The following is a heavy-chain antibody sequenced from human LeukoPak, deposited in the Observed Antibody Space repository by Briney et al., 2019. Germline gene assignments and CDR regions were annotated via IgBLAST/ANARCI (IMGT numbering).Heavy chain of an antibody. CDR3: ARKSRGYTYWYFDL. CDR2: IFYSGIT. V-gene: IGHV4-31*03. J-gene: IGHJ2*01. CDR1: GGSISSGGDY. D-gene: IGHD6-25*01. Sequence: SETLSLTCTVSGGSISSGGDYWSWTRQHPGKGLEWIGNIFYSGITFYNPSLKSRVTISVDTSKNQFSLKLSSVTAADTAVYYCARKSRGYTYWYFDLWGRGTLVTVSS.